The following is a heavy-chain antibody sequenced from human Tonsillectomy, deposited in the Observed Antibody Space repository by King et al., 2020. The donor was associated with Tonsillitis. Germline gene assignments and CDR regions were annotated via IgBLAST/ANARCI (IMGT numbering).Heavy chain of an antibody. V-gene: IGHV4-39*01. Sequence: QLQESGPGLVKPSETLSLTCTVSGGSISSSSYYWGWIRQPPGKGLEWSGSIYYSWSTYYNPSLKSRVTISVDTSKNQFSLKLSSVTAADTAVYYCARHRGYYDSSGYYSFDYWGQGTLVTVSS. J-gene: IGHJ4*02. D-gene: IGHD3-22*01. CDR1: GGSISSSSYY. CDR3: ARHRGYYDSSGYYSFDY. CDR2: IYYSWST.